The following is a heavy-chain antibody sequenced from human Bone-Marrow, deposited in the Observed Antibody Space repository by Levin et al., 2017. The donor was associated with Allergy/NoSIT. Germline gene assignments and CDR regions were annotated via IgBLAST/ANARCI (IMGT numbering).Heavy chain of an antibody. CDR3: ARAIASGGNTYYYYYMDV. V-gene: IGHV1-2*02. J-gene: IGHJ6*03. Sequence: GGSLRLSCKASGYIFTDYYIHWVRQAPGQGLEWMGWINPNSGGTKYAQKFQGRVTMTRDTSISTAYVDLSRLRFDDTAVYYCARAIASGGNTYYYYYMDVWGKGTTVTVSS. CDR2: INPNSGGT. D-gene: IGHD3-16*01. CDR1: GYIFTDYY.